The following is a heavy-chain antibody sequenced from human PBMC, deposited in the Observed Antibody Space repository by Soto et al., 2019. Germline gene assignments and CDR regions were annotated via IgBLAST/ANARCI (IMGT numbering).Heavy chain of an antibody. CDR2: ISWNSGSI. J-gene: IGHJ3*02. CDR3: AKDRGFGVVISDAFDI. D-gene: IGHD3-3*01. CDR1: GFTFDDYA. V-gene: IGHV3-9*01. Sequence: GGSLRLSCAASGFTFDDYAMHWVRQAPGKGLEWVSGISWNSGSIGYADSVKGRFTISRDNAKNSLYLQMNSLRAEDTALYYCAKDRGFGVVISDAFDIWGQGTMVTVSS.